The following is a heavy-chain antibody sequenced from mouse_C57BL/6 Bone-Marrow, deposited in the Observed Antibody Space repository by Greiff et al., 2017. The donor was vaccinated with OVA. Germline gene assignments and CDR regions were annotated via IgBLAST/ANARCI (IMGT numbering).Heavy chain of an antibody. D-gene: IGHD1-1*01. Sequence: EVQRVESEGGLVQPGSSMKLSCTASGFTFSDYYMAWVRQVPEKGLEWVANINYDGSSTYYLDSLKSRFIISRDNAKNILYLQMSSLKSEDTATYYCARDDTTVSLWYFDVWGTGTTVTVSS. V-gene: IGHV5-16*01. CDR1: GFTFSDYY. J-gene: IGHJ1*03. CDR2: INYDGSST. CDR3: ARDDTTVSLWYFDV.